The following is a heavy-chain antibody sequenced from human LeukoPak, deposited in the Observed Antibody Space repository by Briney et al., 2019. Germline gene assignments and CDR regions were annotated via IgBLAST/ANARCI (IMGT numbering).Heavy chain of an antibody. CDR3: ARELRFFNRFDP. V-gene: IGHV4-34*01. D-gene: IGHD3-10*01. Sequence: SETLSLTCAVYGGSFSGYYWSWIRQPPGKGLEWIGEINHSGSTNYNPSLKSRVTISVDTSENQFSLKLSSVTAADTAVYYCARELRFFNRFDPWGQGSLVTVSS. CDR2: INHSGST. CDR1: GGSFSGYY. J-gene: IGHJ5*02.